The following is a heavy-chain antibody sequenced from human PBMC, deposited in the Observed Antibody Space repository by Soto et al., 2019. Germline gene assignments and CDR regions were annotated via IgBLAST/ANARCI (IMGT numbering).Heavy chain of an antibody. D-gene: IGHD3-10*01. CDR1: GGSFSGYY. V-gene: IGHV4-34*01. CDR2: INHSGST. CDR3: ARERTITMVRGVIIPRPYYYMDV. J-gene: IGHJ6*03. Sequence: QVQLQQWGAGLLKPSETLSLTCAVYGGSFSGYYWSWIRQPPGKGLEWIGEINHSGSTNYNPSLKGGVTISVDTSKNQFSLKLSSVTAAATAVYYCARERTITMVRGVIIPRPYYYMDVWGKGTTVTVSS.